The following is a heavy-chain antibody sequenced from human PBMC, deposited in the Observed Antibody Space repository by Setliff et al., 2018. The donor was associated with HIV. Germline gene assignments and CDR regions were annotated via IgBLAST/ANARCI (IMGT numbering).Heavy chain of an antibody. CDR1: GFTFSSYS. J-gene: IGHJ3*02. D-gene: IGHD1-26*01. CDR3: ARDRPRGGGSLDAFDI. CDR2: ISSSSSYI. Sequence: PGGSLRLSCAASGFTFSSYSTNWVRQAPGKGLEWVSSISSSSSYIYYADSVKGRFTISRDNAKNSLYLQMNSLRAEDTAVYYCARDRPRGGGSLDAFDIWGQGTMVTVSS. V-gene: IGHV3-21*01.